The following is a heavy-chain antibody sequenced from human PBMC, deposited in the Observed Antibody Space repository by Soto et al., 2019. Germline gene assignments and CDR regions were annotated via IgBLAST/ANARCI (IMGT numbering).Heavy chain of an antibody. CDR2: INPKSGGT. Sequence: ASVKVSCKASGYSFTDYHIHWVRQAPGQGLEWLGRINPKSGGTSTAQKFQGWVTMTRDRSISTVYMELTRLRSDDTAVYFCARGHSTDCSNGVCSFFYNHEMDVWGQGTTVTAP. V-gene: IGHV1-2*04. CDR1: GYSFTDYH. CDR3: ARGHSTDCSNGVCSFFYNHEMDV. D-gene: IGHD2-8*01. J-gene: IGHJ6*02.